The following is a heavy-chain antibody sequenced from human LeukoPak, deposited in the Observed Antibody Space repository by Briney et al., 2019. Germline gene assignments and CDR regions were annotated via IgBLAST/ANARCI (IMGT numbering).Heavy chain of an antibody. Sequence: SETLSLTCTVSGGSVSSGSYDWSWIRQPPGKGLEWIGYIYYSGSTNYNPSLKSRVTIPVDTSKNQFSLKLSSVTAADTAVYYCARDGVYGGIDYWGQGTLVTVSS. CDR1: GGSVSSGSYD. J-gene: IGHJ4*02. V-gene: IGHV4-61*01. CDR2: IYYSGST. CDR3: ARDGVYGGIDY. D-gene: IGHD4-23*01.